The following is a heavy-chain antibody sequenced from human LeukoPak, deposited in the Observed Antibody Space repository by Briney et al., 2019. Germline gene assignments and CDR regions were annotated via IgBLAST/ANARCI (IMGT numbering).Heavy chain of an antibody. J-gene: IGHJ5*02. Sequence: GESLKISCKGSGYSFTSYWMGWVRQAPGQGLEWMGWISAYNGNTNYAQKLQGRVTMTTDTSTSTAYMELRSLRSDDTAVYYCARGTMISLDPWGQGTLVTVSS. CDR3: ARGTMISLDP. CDR1: GYSFTSYW. D-gene: IGHD3-22*01. CDR2: ISAYNGNT. V-gene: IGHV1-18*04.